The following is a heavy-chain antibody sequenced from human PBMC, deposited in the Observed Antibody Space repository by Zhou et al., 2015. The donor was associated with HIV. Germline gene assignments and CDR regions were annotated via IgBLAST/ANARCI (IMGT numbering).Heavy chain of an antibody. CDR2: ISGSGTTI. CDR3: ARERATHLLWFGELGYFDY. Sequence: QVQLVESGGGLVKPGGSLRLSCAASEFTFYDYYMSWIRQAPGKGLEWVSYISGSGTTINYADSVKGRFAISRDNVKNSLYLQMNSLRADDTAVYYCARERATHLLWFGELGYFDYWGQGTLVTVSS. D-gene: IGHD3-10*01. CDR1: EFTFYDYY. V-gene: IGHV3-11*04. J-gene: IGHJ4*02.